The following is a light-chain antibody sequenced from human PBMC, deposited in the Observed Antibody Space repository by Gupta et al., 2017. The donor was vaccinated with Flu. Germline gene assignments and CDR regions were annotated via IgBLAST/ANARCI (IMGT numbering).Light chain of an antibody. CDR2: EVS. J-gene: IGLJ1*01. CDR3: SSYASSSTLGV. V-gene: IGLV2-14*01. Sequence: QSALTQPASVSRSPGQSITISCTGTSSNVGGYKYVSWYQQHPGKAPKLMIYEVSNRPSGVSNRFSGSKSGNTASLTISGLQAEDEADYYCSSYASSSTLGVFGTGTRVTVL. CDR1: SSNVGGYKY.